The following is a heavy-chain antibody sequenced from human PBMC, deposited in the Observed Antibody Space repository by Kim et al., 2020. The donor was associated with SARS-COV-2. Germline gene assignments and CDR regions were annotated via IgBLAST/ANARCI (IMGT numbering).Heavy chain of an antibody. Sequence: SRVTISVDTSKNQFSLKLSSVTAADTAVYYCARDSDYYGSGSYSPTVDYWGQGTLVTVSS. V-gene: IGHV4-34*01. D-gene: IGHD3-10*01. CDR3: ARDSDYYGSGSYSPTVDY. J-gene: IGHJ4*02.